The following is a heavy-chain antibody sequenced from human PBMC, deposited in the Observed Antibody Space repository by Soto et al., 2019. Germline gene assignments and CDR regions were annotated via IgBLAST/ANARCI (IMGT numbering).Heavy chain of an antibody. V-gene: IGHV1-69*13. CDR2: IIPIFGTA. CDR3: ARDPTSGMLTGYDRLGPYYFDY. CDR1: GGTFSSYA. D-gene: IGHD3-9*01. J-gene: IGHJ4*02. Sequence: SVKVSCKASGGTFSSYAISWVRQAPGQGLEWMGGIIPIFGTANYAQKFQGRVTITADESTSTAYMELSSLRSEDTAVYYCARDPTSGMLTGYDRLGPYYFDYWGQGTLVTFSS.